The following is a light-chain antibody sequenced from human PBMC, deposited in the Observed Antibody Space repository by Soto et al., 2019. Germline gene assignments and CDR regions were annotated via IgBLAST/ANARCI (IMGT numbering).Light chain of an antibody. CDR1: QSISNN. J-gene: IGKJ1*01. V-gene: IGKV3-15*01. Sequence: EIVMTQSPATLSVSPGERATLSCRASQSISNNVAWYQQKPGQAPRLLIYAASTRAIAIPARFSGSGSGTEFTLTISSLRSEDIALYYCEQYNNWPWTFGQGTKVEIK. CDR2: AAS. CDR3: EQYNNWPWT.